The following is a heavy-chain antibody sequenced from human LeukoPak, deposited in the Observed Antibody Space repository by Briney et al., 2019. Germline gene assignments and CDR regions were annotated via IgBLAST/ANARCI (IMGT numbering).Heavy chain of an antibody. J-gene: IGHJ4*02. CDR1: GFTFSSYE. V-gene: IGHV3-48*03. Sequence: PGGSLRLSCAASGFTFSSYEMNWVRQAPGKGLEWVSYISSSGSTIYYADSVKGRFTISRDDAKNSLYLQMNSLRAEDTAVYYCARGRGSNILDFWGQGTLVTVSS. D-gene: IGHD5-24*01. CDR2: ISSSGSTI. CDR3: ARGRGSNILDF.